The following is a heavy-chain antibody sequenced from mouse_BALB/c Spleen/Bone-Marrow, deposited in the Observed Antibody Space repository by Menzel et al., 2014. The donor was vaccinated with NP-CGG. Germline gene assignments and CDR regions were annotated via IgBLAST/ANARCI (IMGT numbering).Heavy chain of an antibody. CDR3: ASYYYGSYGFAY. V-gene: IGHV14-3*02. CDR1: GFNIKDTY. J-gene: IGHJ3*01. Sequence: LVESGAELVKPGASVKLSCTASGFNIKDTYMHWVKQRPEQGLEWIGRIDPANGNTKYDPKFQGKAIITADTSSNTAYLQLSSLTSEDTAVYYCASYYYGSYGFAYWGQGTLVTVSA. D-gene: IGHD1-1*01. CDR2: IDPANGNT.